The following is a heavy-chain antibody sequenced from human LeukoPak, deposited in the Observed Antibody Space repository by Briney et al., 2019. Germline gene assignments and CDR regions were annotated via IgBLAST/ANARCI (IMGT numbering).Heavy chain of an antibody. J-gene: IGHJ4*02. Sequence: GESLKISCRGSGYSFTSYWIGWVRQMPGKGLEWMGIIYPGDSDTRYSPSFQGQVTISADKSISTAYLQWSSLKASDTAMYYCARAWVGYCSSTSCQLLWFDKWGQGTLVTVSS. CDR1: GYSFTSYW. CDR3: ARAWVGYCSSTSCQLLWFDK. D-gene: IGHD2-2*01. V-gene: IGHV5-51*01. CDR2: IYPGDSDT.